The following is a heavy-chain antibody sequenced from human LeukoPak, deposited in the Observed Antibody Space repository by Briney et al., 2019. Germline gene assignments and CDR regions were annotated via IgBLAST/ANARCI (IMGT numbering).Heavy chain of an antibody. CDR3: ARDGVVASPGAFDI. D-gene: IGHD2-15*01. J-gene: IGHJ3*02. CDR1: GGSISSYC. Sequence: SETLSLTCTVSGGSISSYCWSWIRQPPGKGLEWIGYIYYSGSTNYNPSLKSRVTISVDTSKNQFSLKLSSVTAADTAVYYCARDGVVASPGAFDIWGQGTMVTVSS. V-gene: IGHV4-59*12. CDR2: IYYSGST.